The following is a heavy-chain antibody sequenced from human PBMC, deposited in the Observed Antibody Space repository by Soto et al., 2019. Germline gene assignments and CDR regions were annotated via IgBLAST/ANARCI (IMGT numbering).Heavy chain of an antibody. CDR3: ARPYGDYGGYFDY. D-gene: IGHD4-17*01. J-gene: IGHJ4*02. CDR1: GGSISSSSYY. V-gene: IGHV4-39*01. Sequence: PSESLSLTCTVSGGSISSSSYYWGWIRQPPGKGLEWIGSIYYSGSTYYNPSLKSRVTISVDTSKNQFSLKLSSVTAADTAVYYCARPYGDYGGYFDYWGQGTLVTVSS. CDR2: IYYSGST.